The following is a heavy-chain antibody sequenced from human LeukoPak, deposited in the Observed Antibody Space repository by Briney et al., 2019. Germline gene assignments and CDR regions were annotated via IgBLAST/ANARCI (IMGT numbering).Heavy chain of an antibody. D-gene: IGHD3-3*01. CDR3: ATKYYDFWSGLIDY. CDR2: MNPNSGNT. CDR1: GYTFTSYD. J-gene: IGHJ4*02. V-gene: IGHV1-8*03. Sequence: ASVKVSCKASGYTFTSYDINWVRQATGQGLEWMGWMNPNSGNTGYAQKFQGRVTITRNTSISTAYMELSSLRSEDTAVYYCATKYYDFWSGLIDYWGQGTLVTVSS.